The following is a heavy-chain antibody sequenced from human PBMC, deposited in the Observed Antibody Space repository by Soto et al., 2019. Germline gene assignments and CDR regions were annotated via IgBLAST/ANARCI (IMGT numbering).Heavy chain of an antibody. CDR3: ARDHGGVSYAFDI. Sequence: SETLSLTCTVSGGSISSYYWSWIRQPPGKGLEWIGYIYYSGSTNYNPSLKSRVTISVDTSKNQFSLKLSSVTAADTAVYYCARDHGGVSYAFDIWGQGTMVTVSS. CDR1: GGSISSYY. CDR2: IYYSGST. D-gene: IGHD3-16*01. V-gene: IGHV4-59*01. J-gene: IGHJ3*02.